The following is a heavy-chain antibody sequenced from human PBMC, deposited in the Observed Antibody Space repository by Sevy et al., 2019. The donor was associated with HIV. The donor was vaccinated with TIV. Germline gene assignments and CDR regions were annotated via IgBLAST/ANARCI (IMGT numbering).Heavy chain of an antibody. CDR1: GDSVSSNIAA. Sequence: SQTLSLTCAISGDSVSSNIAAWNWIRQSPSRGLEWLGRTHYRSKWYNDYAVSVKGRITINPDTSKNQFSLLVNCVTPEDTAVYYCARACCSSDRCGVLGAFDFWGQGTMVTVSS. CDR3: ARACCSSDRCGVLGAFDF. J-gene: IGHJ3*01. V-gene: IGHV6-1*01. D-gene: IGHD2-2*01. CDR2: THYRSKWYN.